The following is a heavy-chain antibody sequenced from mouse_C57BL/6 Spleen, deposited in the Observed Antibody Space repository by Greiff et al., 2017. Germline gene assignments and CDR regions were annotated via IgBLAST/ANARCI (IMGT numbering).Heavy chain of an antibody. CDR2: IDPETGGT. CDR1: GYTFTDYE. D-gene: IGHD1-3*01. V-gene: IGHV1-15*01. CDR3: TRSGDGG. J-gene: IGHJ2*01. Sequence: LQESGAELVRPGASVTLSCKASGYTFTDYEMHWVKQTPVHGLEWIGAIDPETGGTAYNQKFKGKAILTADKSSSTAYMELRSLTSEDSAVYYCTRSGDGGWGQGTTLTVSS.